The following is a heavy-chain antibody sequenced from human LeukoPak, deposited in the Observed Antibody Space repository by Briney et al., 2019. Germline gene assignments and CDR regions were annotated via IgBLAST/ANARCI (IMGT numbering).Heavy chain of an antibody. J-gene: IGHJ6*02. CDR2: ISGSGGST. Sequence: PGGSLRLSCAASGFTFSSYAMSWVRQAPGKGLEWVSAISGSGGSTYYADSVKGRFTISRDNSKNTLYLQMNSLRAEDTAVYYCAKDLSRLYYYHGMDVWGQGTTVTVSS. D-gene: IGHD2-21*02. CDR1: GFTFSSYA. CDR3: AKDLSRLYYYHGMDV. V-gene: IGHV3-23*01.